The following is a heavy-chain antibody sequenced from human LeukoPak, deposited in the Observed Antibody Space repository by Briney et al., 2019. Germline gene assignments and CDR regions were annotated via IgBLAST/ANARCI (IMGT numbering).Heavy chain of an antibody. D-gene: IGHD2-2*01. CDR3: ARNAVPDRPFSGMDV. CDR1: GGTFSSYA. Sequence: SVKVSYKASGGTFSSYAISWVRQAPGQGLEWMGGIIPIFGTANYAQKFQGRVTITADESTSTAYMELSSLRSEDTAVYYCARNAVPDRPFSGMDVWGKGTTVTVSS. J-gene: IGHJ6*04. CDR2: IIPIFGTA. V-gene: IGHV1-69*01.